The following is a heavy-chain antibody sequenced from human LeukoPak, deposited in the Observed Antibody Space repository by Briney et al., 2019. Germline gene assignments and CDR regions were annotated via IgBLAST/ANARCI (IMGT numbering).Heavy chain of an antibody. J-gene: IGHJ4*02. D-gene: IGHD6-19*01. Sequence: GGSLRLSCAASGFTFSSYSMNWVRQAPGKGLEWVSSISSSSSYIYYADSVKGRFTISRDNAKNSLYLQMNSLRAEDTAVYYCAKLPGPQWPRFDYWGQGTLVTVSS. CDR1: GFTFSSYS. CDR2: ISSSSSYI. CDR3: AKLPGPQWPRFDY. V-gene: IGHV3-21*01.